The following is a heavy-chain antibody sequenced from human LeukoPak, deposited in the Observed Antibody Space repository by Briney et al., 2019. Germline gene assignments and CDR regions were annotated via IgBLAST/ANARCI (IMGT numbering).Heavy chain of an antibody. CDR2: ISAYNGNT. CDR1: GYTFTRYG. CDR3: ARERFRVRFGESDAFDI. J-gene: IGHJ3*02. D-gene: IGHD3-10*01. V-gene: IGHV1-18*01. Sequence: GASVKVSCWASGYTFTRYGISWVRQAPGQGLEWMGWISAYNGNTNYAQKLQGRVTMTTDTSTSTAYMEFRSLRSDDTAVYYCARERFRVRFGESDAFDIWGQGTMVTVSS.